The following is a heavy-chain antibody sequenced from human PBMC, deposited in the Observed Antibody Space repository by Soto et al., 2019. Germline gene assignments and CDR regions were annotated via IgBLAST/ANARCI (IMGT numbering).Heavy chain of an antibody. Sequence: GGSLRLSCAASGFTFRNYAMTWARQAPGKGLEWVSSLLRSGSSAYYADSVRGRFTISSDTSANSLYLQMDNLRAEDTAIYYCAKDAVSGDGIWLMDSWGQGTVVTVSS. CDR1: GFTFRNYA. V-gene: IGHV3-23*01. D-gene: IGHD4-17*01. CDR3: AKDAVSGDGIWLMDS. CDR2: LLRSGSSA. J-gene: IGHJ5*02.